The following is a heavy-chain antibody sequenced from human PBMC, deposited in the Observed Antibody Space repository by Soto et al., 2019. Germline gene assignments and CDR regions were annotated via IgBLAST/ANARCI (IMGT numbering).Heavy chain of an antibody. CDR2: IYYSGSF. D-gene: IGHD5-18*01. V-gene: IGHV4-61*01. Sequence: QVQLQESGPGLVKPSETLSLTCTVSGGSVSSGSYYWSWIRQPPGKGLECIGYIYYSGSFNYNPSLKSRATISVDTSKRQFSLRLESVTAADTAVYYCARGGGVTATFDYWGQGTLVTVSS. J-gene: IGHJ4*02. CDR1: GGSVSSGSYY. CDR3: ARGGGVTATFDY.